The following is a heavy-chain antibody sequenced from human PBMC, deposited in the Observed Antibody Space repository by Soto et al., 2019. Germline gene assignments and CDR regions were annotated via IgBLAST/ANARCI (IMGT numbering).Heavy chain of an antibody. CDR1: GGTFSSYA. J-gene: IGHJ4*02. D-gene: IGHD6-13*01. CDR2: IIPIFGTA. CDR3: ARDGRRAAGTDY. V-gene: IGHV1-69*13. Sequence: SVKVSCKASGGTFSSYAISWVRQAPGQGLEWMGGIIPIFGTANYAQKFQGRVTITADESTSTAYMELSSLRSEDTAVYYCARDGRRAAGTDYWGQGTLVTVSS.